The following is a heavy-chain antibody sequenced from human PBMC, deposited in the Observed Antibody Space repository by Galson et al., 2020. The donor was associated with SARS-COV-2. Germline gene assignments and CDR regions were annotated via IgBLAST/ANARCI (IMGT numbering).Heavy chain of an antibody. J-gene: IGHJ4*02. D-gene: IGHD2-2*01. CDR3: VRDSACSSATCNYLGRFIP. V-gene: IGHV3-30*04. CDR1: GFSFKTYA. Sequence: TGGSLRLSCGASGFSFKTYAMHWVRQAPGKGLEWVAFISNDGNSKYYADSVKGRFTISRDNSKNMLYIQMDSLRSEDTAVYSCVRDSACSSATCNYLGRFIPWGQGTLVNVSS. CDR2: ISNDGNSK.